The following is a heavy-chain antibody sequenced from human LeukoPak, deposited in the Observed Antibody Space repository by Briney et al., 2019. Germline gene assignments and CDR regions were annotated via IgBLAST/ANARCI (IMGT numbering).Heavy chain of an antibody. V-gene: IGHV4-39*07. D-gene: IGHD3-9*01. Sequence: SETLSLTCTVSGGSISSSSYYWGWIRQPPGKGLEWIGSIYYSGSTYYNPSLKSRVTISVDTSKNQFSLKLSSVTAADTAVYYCARMEEYYDILTVYYEWYYFDYWGQGTLVTVSS. CDR3: ARMEEYYDILTVYYEWYYFDY. CDR1: GGSISSSSYY. CDR2: IYYSGST. J-gene: IGHJ4*02.